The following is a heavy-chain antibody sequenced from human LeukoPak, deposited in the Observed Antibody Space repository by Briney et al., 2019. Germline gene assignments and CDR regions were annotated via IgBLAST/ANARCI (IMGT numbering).Heavy chain of an antibody. CDR2: IYYSGST. CDR3: ARDSSGYSGYEGAFDI. CDR1: GGSISSYY. Sequence: KPSETLSLTCTVSGGSISSYYWSWIRQPPGKGLEWIGYIYYSGSTNYNPSLKSRVTISVDTSKNQFSLKLSSVTAAATAVYYCARDSSGYSGYEGAFDIWGQGTMVTVSS. V-gene: IGHV4-59*01. D-gene: IGHD5-12*01. J-gene: IGHJ3*02.